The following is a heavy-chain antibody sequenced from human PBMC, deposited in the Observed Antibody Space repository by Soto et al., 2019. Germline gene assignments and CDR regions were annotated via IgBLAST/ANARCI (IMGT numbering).Heavy chain of an antibody. D-gene: IGHD2-21*02. Sequence: QVQLVESGGGVVQPGRSLRLSCAASGFTFSSYAMHWVRQAPGKGLEWVAVISYDGSNKYYADSVKGRFTISRDNSKNTRYLQMKSLRADDTAVYYCAGYIVVVTATYAFDIWGQGTMVTVSS. CDR2: ISYDGSNK. J-gene: IGHJ3*02. CDR1: GFTFSSYA. V-gene: IGHV3-30-3*01. CDR3: AGYIVVVTATYAFDI.